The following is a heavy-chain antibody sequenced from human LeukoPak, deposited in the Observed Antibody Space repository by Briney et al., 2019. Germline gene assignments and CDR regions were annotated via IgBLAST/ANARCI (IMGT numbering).Heavy chain of an antibody. J-gene: IGHJ3*02. D-gene: IGHD3-22*01. CDR3: ARVQHAYYDSVGAFDI. CDR1: GGSVSSGSYY. Sequence: SETLSLTCTVSGGSVSSGSYYWSWIRQPPGKRLEWIGYIYYSGSTNYNPSLKSRVTISVDTSKNQFSLKLGSVTAADTAVYYCARVQHAYYDSVGAFDIWGQGTMVTVSS. V-gene: IGHV4-61*01. CDR2: IYYSGST.